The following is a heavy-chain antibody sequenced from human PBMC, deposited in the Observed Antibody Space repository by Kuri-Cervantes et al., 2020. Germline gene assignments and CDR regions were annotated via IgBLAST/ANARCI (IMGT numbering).Heavy chain of an antibody. Sequence: SKTLSLTCTVSGGPISSYYWSWIRQPAGKGLEGSGRIYTSGSTNYNPSLKSRVTISVDTSKNQFSLKLSSVSAADTAVYYCAREVDVWGQGTTVTVSS. CDR1: GGPISSYY. J-gene: IGHJ6*02. CDR2: IYTSGST. CDR3: AREVDV. V-gene: IGHV4-4*07.